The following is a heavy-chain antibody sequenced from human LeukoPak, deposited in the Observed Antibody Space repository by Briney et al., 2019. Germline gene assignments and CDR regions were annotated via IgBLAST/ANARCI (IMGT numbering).Heavy chain of an antibody. J-gene: IGHJ4*02. D-gene: IGHD4-11*01. CDR3: ARGSRNYNNYEGADY. Sequence: PSETLSLTCAVYGGAFSGYYWSWIRQPPGKGLEWIGEINHSGDTKYNPSLKNRVSMSVDVSKDQFSLKLTSLTAADTAVYYCARGSRNYNNYEGADYWGQGTLVTVSS. CDR2: INHSGDT. CDR1: GGAFSGYY. V-gene: IGHV4-34*01.